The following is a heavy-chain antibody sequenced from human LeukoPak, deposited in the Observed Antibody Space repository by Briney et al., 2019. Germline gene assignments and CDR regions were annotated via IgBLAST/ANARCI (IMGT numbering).Heavy chain of an antibody. CDR2: IWYDGSNK. CDR1: GFTFNSYA. CDR3: AREGRVSGYDFDC. D-gene: IGHD5-12*01. V-gene: IGHV3-33*07. Sequence: PGGSLRLSCIPSGFTFNSYAMFWVRQAPGKGLEWVSLIWYDGSNKYYADSVKGRFTVSRDNSKNTLYLQMNSLRAEDTAVYYCAREGRVSGYDFDCWGQGTLVTVSS. J-gene: IGHJ4*02.